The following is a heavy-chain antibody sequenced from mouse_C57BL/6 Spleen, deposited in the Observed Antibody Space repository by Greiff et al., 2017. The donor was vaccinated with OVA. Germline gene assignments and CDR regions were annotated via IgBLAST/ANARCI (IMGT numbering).Heavy chain of an antibody. J-gene: IGHJ4*01. CDR3: ARRAQGRAMDY. Sequence: QVQLQQPGAELVKPGASVKMSCKASGYTFTSYWITWVKQRPGQGLEWIGDIYPGSGSTNYNEKFKSKATLTVATSSSTAYMQLRSLTSEDSAVYCCARRAQGRAMDYWGQGTSVTVSS. D-gene: IGHD3-1*01. CDR1: GYTFTSYW. CDR2: IYPGSGST. V-gene: IGHV1-55*01.